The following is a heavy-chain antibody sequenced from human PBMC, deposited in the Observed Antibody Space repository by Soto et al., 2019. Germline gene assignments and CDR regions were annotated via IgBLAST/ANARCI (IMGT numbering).Heavy chain of an antibody. D-gene: IGHD3-9*01. J-gene: IGHJ4*02. V-gene: IGHV4-39*01. CDR2: IYYSGST. CDR3: ATLLDYDILTGFDY. Sequence: ASETLSLTCTVSGGSISSSSYYWGWIRQPPGKGLEWIGSIYYSGSTYYNPSLKSRVTISVDTSKNQFSLKLSSVTAADTAVYYCATLLDYDILTGFDYWGQGTLVTVSS. CDR1: GGSISSSSYY.